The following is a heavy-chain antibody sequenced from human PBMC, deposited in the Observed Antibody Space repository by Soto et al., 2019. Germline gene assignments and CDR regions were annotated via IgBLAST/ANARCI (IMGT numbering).Heavy chain of an antibody. CDR1: YA. D-gene: IGHD6-6*01. CDR3: ARERTMAPRGSLDV. CDR2: ISYDGINR. Sequence: YAMHWVRQAPGKGLEWVAVISYDGINRNSADSVKGRFTISRDTSKNTLYLQMNSLRADDTAVYYCARERTMAPRGSLDVWGQGTTVTVSS. J-gene: IGHJ6*02. V-gene: IGHV3-30-3*01.